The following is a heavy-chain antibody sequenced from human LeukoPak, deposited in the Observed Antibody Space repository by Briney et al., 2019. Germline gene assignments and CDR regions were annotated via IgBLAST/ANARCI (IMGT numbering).Heavy chain of an antibody. CDR1: GYTFTSYY. Sequence: ASVKVSCKASGYTFTSYYIHWVRQAPGQGLEWMGIINPSGGSTSYAQKFQGRVTMTRDTSTSTVYMELSSLRSEDTAVYYCARDRQEYTGYSSSWYWAGYYYGMDVWGQGTTVTVSS. J-gene: IGHJ6*02. CDR2: INPSGGST. CDR3: ARDRQEYTGYSSSWYWAGYYYGMDV. V-gene: IGHV1-46*01. D-gene: IGHD6-13*01.